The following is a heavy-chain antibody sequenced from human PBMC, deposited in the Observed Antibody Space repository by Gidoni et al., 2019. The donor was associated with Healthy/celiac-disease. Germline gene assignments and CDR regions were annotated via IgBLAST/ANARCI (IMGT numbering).Heavy chain of an antibody. D-gene: IGHD3-22*01. J-gene: IGHJ4*02. CDR2: IIPIFGTA. CDR1: GGTFSSYA. CDR3: ARGYDSSGYYRND. Sequence: VKVSCMASGGTFSSYAISWVRQAPGQGLEWMGGIIPIFGTANYAQKFQGRVTITANESTSTAYMELSSLRSEDTAVYYCARGYDSSGYYRNDWGQGTLVTVSS. V-gene: IGHV1-69*01.